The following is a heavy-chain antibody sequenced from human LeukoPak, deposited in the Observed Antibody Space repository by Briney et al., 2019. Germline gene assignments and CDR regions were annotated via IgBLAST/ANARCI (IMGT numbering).Heavy chain of an antibody. D-gene: IGHD1-26*01. J-gene: IGHJ3*02. V-gene: IGHV3-23*01. Sequence: AGGSLRLPCAASGFTFSSYAMSWVRQAPGKGLEWVSAISGSGGSTYYADSVKGRFTISRDNSKNTLYLQMNSLRAEDTAVYYCAKDPRATEAFDIWGQGTMVTVSS. CDR2: ISGSGGST. CDR3: AKDPRATEAFDI. CDR1: GFTFSSYA.